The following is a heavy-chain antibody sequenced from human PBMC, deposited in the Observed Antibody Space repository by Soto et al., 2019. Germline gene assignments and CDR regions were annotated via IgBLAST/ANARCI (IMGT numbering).Heavy chain of an antibody. Sequence: GGSLRLSCAASGFTFSNAWMNWVRQAPGKGLEWVGRIKSKTDGGTTDYAAPVKGRFTISRDDSKNTLYLQMNSLKTEDTAVYYCTTEYCSGGSCYSALSFDPWGQGTLVTVSS. CDR3: TTEYCSGGSCYSALSFDP. V-gene: IGHV3-15*07. D-gene: IGHD2-15*01. CDR1: GFTFSNAW. CDR2: IKSKTDGGTT. J-gene: IGHJ5*02.